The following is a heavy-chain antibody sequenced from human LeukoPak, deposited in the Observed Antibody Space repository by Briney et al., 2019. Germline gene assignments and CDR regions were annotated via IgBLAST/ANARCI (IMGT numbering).Heavy chain of an antibody. V-gene: IGHV3-21*01. J-gene: IGHJ5*02. CDR2: ISVSSGSRSSNI. D-gene: IGHD3-3*01. Sequence: GGSLRLSCAVSGFTFSLYSMNWVRQAPGKGLEWVASISVSSGSRSSNIYYGDSMKGRVTISRDNAKNSLYLQMNSLRAEDTAVYFCARDRDGDFSRLADLWGQGTLVTVSS. CDR1: GFTFSLYS. CDR3: ARDRDGDFSRLADL.